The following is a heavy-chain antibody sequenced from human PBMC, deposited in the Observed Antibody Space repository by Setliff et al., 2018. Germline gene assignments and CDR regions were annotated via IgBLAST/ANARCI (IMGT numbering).Heavy chain of an antibody. J-gene: IGHJ4*02. Sequence: GESLKISCKDSGYIFTNYWIGWVRQMPGKGLEWMGILKPGDSGIRYSPSFQGQVTLSADTSIATAYLHWTSLKASDTAMYYCVRHPYYDSSGYYSYFDYWGQGALVTVSS. V-gene: IGHV5-51*01. CDR1: GYIFTNYW. CDR3: VRHPYYDSSGYYSYFDY. D-gene: IGHD3-22*01. CDR2: LKPGDSGI.